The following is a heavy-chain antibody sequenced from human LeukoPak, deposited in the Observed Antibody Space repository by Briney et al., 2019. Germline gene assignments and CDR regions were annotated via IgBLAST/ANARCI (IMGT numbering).Heavy chain of an antibody. J-gene: IGHJ1*01. D-gene: IGHD6-19*01. Sequence: GGSLRLSCAASGFTFNDFAMGWVRQAPGKGLEWVSRISGDGDATKYAASVKGRFTISRDNSRNTLSPQMNSLRAEDTAVYYCAKDSESSGWYVTEYFQHWGQGTLVTVSS. CDR3: AKDSESSGWYVTEYFQH. CDR2: ISGDGDAT. CDR1: GFTFNDFA. V-gene: IGHV3-23*01.